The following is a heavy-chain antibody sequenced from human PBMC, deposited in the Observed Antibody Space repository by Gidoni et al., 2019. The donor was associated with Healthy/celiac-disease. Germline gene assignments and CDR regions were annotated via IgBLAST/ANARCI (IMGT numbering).Heavy chain of an antibody. CDR3: ARDSVGYYGSGSSRGYFDY. Sequence: QVQLVESGGGVVQPGRSLRLSCAASGFTFSSYAMHWVRQAPGKGLEWVAVISYDGSNKYYADSVKGRFTISRDNSKNTLYLQMNSLRAEDTAVYYCARDSVGYYGSGSSRGYFDYWGQGTLVTVSS. V-gene: IGHV3-30*04. D-gene: IGHD3-10*01. CDR1: GFTFSSYA. CDR2: ISYDGSNK. J-gene: IGHJ4*02.